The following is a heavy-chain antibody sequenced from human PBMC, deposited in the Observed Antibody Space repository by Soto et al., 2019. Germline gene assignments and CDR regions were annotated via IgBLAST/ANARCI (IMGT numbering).Heavy chain of an antibody. V-gene: IGHV4-34*01. J-gene: IGHJ4*02. Sequence: PSETLSLTCAVYGGSFSGYYWTWIRQPPGTGLEWIGEINHSGSTNYNPSLKSRVTISVDTSKNQFSLKLTSVTAADTAVYYCASLVYDSSGYPRGWGQGTLVTVSS. CDR3: ASLVYDSSGYPRG. D-gene: IGHD3-22*01. CDR2: INHSGST. CDR1: GGSFSGYY.